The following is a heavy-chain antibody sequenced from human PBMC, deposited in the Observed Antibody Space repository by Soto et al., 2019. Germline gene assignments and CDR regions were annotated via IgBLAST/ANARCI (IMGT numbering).Heavy chain of an antibody. V-gene: IGHV4-39*01. J-gene: IGHJ4*02. D-gene: IGHD6-19*01. CDR1: GGSISGSDYY. Sequence: QLQLQESGPGLVEPSETLSLTCTVSGGSISGSDYYWAWLRQPPGKGLEWLGTIYRTGTAYYNPSLKSRVTXSXXPSTNQFFLILNSVSAADTAVYFCADMRGQWLPRDWGQGTLVTVSS. CDR2: IYRTGTA. CDR3: ADMRGQWLPRD.